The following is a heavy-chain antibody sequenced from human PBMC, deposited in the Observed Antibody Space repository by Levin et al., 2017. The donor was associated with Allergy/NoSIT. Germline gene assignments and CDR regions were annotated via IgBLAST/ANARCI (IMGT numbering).Heavy chain of an antibody. Sequence: GESLKISCAASGFTFSSYGMHWVRQAPGKGLEWVAVISYDGSNKYYADSVKGRFTISRDNSKNTLYLQMNSLRAEDTAVYYCAKSDEWELLLGYFQHWGQGTLVTVSS. V-gene: IGHV3-30*18. CDR2: ISYDGSNK. CDR3: AKSDEWELLLGYFQH. CDR1: GFTFSSYG. D-gene: IGHD1-26*01. J-gene: IGHJ1*01.